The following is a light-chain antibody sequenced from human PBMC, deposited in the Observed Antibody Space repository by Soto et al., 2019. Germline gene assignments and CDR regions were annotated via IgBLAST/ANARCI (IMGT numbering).Light chain of an antibody. CDR2: GAS. J-gene: IGKJ1*01. CDR1: QSVSSN. Sequence: EIVMTQSPATLSVSPGERATLSCRASQSVSSNLAWYQQKPGQAPRLLIYGASTRATGIPARFSGSGSGTGFTLTISSLESGDFAVYYCQHCNNWPRTFGQGTKVEIK. V-gene: IGKV3-15*01. CDR3: QHCNNWPRT.